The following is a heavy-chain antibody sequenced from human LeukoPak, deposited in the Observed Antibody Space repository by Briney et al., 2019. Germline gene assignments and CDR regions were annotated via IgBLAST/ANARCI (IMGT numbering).Heavy chain of an antibody. J-gene: IGHJ2*01. V-gene: IGHV4-59*08. D-gene: IGHD3-22*01. CDR1: GGSISSYY. CDR2: IHYTGRA. Sequence: SETLSLTCSVSGGSISSYYWSGIRQPTGEGLEWIGYIHYTGRANYDPSHKSRVIMSLDSSKNQFSMELMSVTAADTAVYYCARWNYFDNSGYYSDWYFDLWGRGTLVTVSS. CDR3: ARWNYFDNSGYYSDWYFDL.